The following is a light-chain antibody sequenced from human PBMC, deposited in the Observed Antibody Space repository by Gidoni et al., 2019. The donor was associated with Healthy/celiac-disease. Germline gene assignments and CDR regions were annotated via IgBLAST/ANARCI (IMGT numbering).Light chain of an antibody. J-gene: IGKJ1*01. CDR3: QQYNSYSWT. CDR1: QSISSW. V-gene: IGKV1-5*01. CDR2: DAS. Sequence: LQMTQSPSTLSASVGDRVTITCRASQSISSWFAWYQQKPGKAPKLLIYDASSLESGVPSRFSGSGSGTEFTLTISSLQPDDFATYYCQQYNSYSWTFGQGTKVEIK.